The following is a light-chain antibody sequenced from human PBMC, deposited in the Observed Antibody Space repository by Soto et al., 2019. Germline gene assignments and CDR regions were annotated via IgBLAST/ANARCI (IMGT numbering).Light chain of an antibody. CDR3: SSYAGSNKLL. CDR2: EVS. Sequence: QSVLTQPPSASWSPGQSVTISCTGTSSDVGGYDFVSWYQQHPGKAPKLIIYEVSKWPSGLPDRFSGSKSGNTASLTVSGLQTEDEADYYCSSYAGSNKLLFGGGTKRTVL. V-gene: IGLV2-8*01. J-gene: IGLJ3*02. CDR1: SSDVGGYDF.